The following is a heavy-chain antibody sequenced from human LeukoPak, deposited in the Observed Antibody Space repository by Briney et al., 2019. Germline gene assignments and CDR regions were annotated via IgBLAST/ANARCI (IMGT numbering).Heavy chain of an antibody. J-gene: IGHJ4*02. CDR2: IRYDGSNK. Sequence: GGSLRLSCAASGFTFSSYGMHWVRQAPGKGLEWVAFIRYDGSNKYYADSVKGRFTISRDNSKNTLYLQMNSLRAEDTAVYYCAKELYYDFWSGDFGIDYWGQGTLVTVSS. V-gene: IGHV3-30*02. CDR1: GFTFSSYG. D-gene: IGHD3-3*01. CDR3: AKELYYDFWSGDFGIDY.